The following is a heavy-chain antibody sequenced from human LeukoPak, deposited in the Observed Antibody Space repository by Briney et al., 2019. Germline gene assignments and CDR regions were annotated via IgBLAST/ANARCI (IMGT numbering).Heavy chain of an antibody. CDR1: GGTFSSYA. D-gene: IGHD3-10*01. J-gene: IGHJ6*04. CDR3: ASRNAWFGALGV. Sequence: SVKVSCKASGGTFSSYAISWVRQAPGQGLEWMGGIIPIFGTANYAQKFQGRVTITADESTSTAYMELSSLRSEDTAVYYCASRNAWFGALGVRGKGTTVTISS. V-gene: IGHV1-69*13. CDR2: IIPIFGTA.